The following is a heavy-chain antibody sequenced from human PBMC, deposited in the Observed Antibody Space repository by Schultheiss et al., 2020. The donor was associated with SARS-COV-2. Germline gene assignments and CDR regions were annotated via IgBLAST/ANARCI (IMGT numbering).Heavy chain of an antibody. V-gene: IGHV1-69*05. Sequence: KISCKASGGTFSSYAISWVRQAPGQGLEWMGGIIPIFGTANYAQKLQGRVTMTTDTSTSTAYMELRSLRSDDTAVYYCARGDYGDLGFDYWGQGTLVTVSS. CDR2: IIPIFGTA. CDR3: ARGDYGDLGFDY. D-gene: IGHD4-17*01. J-gene: IGHJ4*02. CDR1: GGTFSSYA.